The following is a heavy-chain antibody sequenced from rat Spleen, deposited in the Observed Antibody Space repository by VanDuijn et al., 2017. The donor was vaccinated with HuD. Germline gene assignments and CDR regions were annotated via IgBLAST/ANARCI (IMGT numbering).Heavy chain of an antibody. CDR3: ASLMYTPDYLGVMDA. CDR1: GFTFSDYY. J-gene: IGHJ4*01. CDR2: ISYDGSTT. Sequence: EVQLVESGGGLVQPGRSLKLSCAASGFTFSDYYMAWVRQAPTKGLEWVATISYDGSTTYYRDSVKGRFTISRDNAENTLYLQMDSLRSEATATYYCASLMYTPDYLGVMDAWGQGASVTVSS. D-gene: IGHD1-6*01. V-gene: IGHV5-29*01.